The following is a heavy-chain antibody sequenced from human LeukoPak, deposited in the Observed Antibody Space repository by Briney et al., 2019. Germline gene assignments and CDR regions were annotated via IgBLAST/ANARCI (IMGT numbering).Heavy chain of an antibody. CDR3: ATCSSTRCLVGYYYYYMDV. Sequence: ASVKVSCKASGFTFTSSAMQWVRQARGQRLEWIGWIVVGSGNTNYAQKFQERVTITRDMSTSTAYMELSSLRAEDTAVYYCATCSSTRCLVGYYYYYMDVWGKGTTVTVSS. V-gene: IGHV1-58*02. CDR2: IVVGSGNT. CDR1: GFTFTSSA. J-gene: IGHJ6*03. D-gene: IGHD2-2*01.